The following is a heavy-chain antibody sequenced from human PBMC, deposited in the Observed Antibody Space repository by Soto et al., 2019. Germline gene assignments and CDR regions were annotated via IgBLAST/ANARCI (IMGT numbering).Heavy chain of an antibody. V-gene: IGHV3-23*01. Sequence: EVQLLESGGGLVQPGGSLRLSCAASGFIFDSYAMNWVRQAPGKGLEWVSDISGSGNDKYYADSVKGRFTISRDNSKNTLYLQMNSLRAEDTAVYYCAKDGGEQPHNWCDSWGQGLVVTVSS. CDR1: GFIFDSYA. J-gene: IGHJ5*01. D-gene: IGHD2-21*01. CDR2: ISGSGNDK. CDR3: AKDGGEQPHNWCDS.